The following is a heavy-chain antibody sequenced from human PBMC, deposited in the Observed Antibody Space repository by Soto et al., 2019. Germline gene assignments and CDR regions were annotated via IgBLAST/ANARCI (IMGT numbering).Heavy chain of an antibody. D-gene: IGHD1-1*01. CDR3: ARGKGMEENYYYYGLDI. J-gene: IGHJ6*02. V-gene: IGHV1-3*01. CDR1: GYSFSTYA. Sequence: ASVKVSCKASGYSFSTYAMHWVRQAPGQSVEWMGWINGGTGQTTFSQRFPDPITITRDTSASSAYMELISLRSDDTALYYCARGKGMEENYYYYGLDIWGQGTTVTVSS. CDR2: INGGTGQT.